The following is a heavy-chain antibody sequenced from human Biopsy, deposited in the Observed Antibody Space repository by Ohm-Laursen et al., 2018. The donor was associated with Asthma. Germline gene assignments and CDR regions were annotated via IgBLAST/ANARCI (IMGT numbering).Heavy chain of an antibody. CDR1: RFTYE. CDR2: ISYDGSSI. J-gene: IGHJ4*02. D-gene: IGHD6-19*01. Sequence: SLRLSCSVSRFTYEMHWVRQAPGKGLEWVAVISYDGSSIYYADSVKGRFTISRDNSKNTLSLQMNSLTAEDTAVYYCAREGVAGTHIEDWGQGTLVTVSS. CDR3: AREGVAGTHIED. V-gene: IGHV3-30-3*01.